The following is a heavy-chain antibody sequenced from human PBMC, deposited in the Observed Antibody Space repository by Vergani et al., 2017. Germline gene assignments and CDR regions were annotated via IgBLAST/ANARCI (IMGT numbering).Heavy chain of an antibody. V-gene: IGHV3-33*01. CDR2: IWYDGSNK. D-gene: IGHD3-16*01. Sequence: QVQLVESGGGVVQPGRSLRLSCAASGFTFSSYGMHWVRQAPGKGPEWVAVIWYDGSNKYYADSVKGRFTISRDNSKNTLYLQMNSLRAEDTAVYYCARAVTGDDAFDIWGQGTMVTVSS. CDR1: GFTFSSYG. CDR3: ARAVTGDDAFDI. J-gene: IGHJ3*02.